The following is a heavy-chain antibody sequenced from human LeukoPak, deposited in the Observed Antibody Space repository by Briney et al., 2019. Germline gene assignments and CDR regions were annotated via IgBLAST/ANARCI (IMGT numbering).Heavy chain of an antibody. CDR3: ATGMVTTSGYAHWYFDL. CDR1: GYTLTELC. Sequence: ASVKVSCKVSGYTLTELCMHWMRQAPGKGLVWMGGFDPEDGETIYAQKFQGRVTMTEDTSTDTAYMELSSLRSEDTAVYYCATGMVTTSGYAHWYFDLWGRGTLVTVSS. D-gene: IGHD4-17*01. CDR2: FDPEDGET. J-gene: IGHJ2*01. V-gene: IGHV1-24*01.